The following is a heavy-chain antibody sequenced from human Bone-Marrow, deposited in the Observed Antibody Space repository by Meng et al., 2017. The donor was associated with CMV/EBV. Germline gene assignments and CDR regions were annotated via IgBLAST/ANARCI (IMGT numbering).Heavy chain of an antibody. CDR3: AKRHRQGAFGPPDNY. Sequence: GESLKISCAASGFTFSSYWMSWVRQAPGKGLEWVANIKQDGSEKYYVDSVKGRFTISRDNAKNSLYLQMNSLRAEDTAVYYCAKRHRQGAFGPPDNYWGQGTLVTVS. D-gene: IGHD3/OR15-3a*01. CDR1: GFTFSSYW. V-gene: IGHV3-7*03. CDR2: IKQDGSEK. J-gene: IGHJ4*02.